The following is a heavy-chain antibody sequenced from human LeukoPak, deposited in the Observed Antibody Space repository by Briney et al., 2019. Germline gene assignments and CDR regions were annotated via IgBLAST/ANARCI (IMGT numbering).Heavy chain of an antibody. D-gene: IGHD3-10*01. CDR2: IDPNTGDT. V-gene: IGHV1-2*06. CDR3: ARLGLHGSGTYYFFDY. CDR1: GQSLTGYF. Sequence: ASVKVSCKASGQSLTGYFIHWVRQAPGQRLEWVGRIDPNTGDTIYAQNFQGRVTVTSATSISTAYMELSRLTSDDTAVYFCARLGLHGSGTYYFFDYWGQGTLVTVSS. J-gene: IGHJ4*02.